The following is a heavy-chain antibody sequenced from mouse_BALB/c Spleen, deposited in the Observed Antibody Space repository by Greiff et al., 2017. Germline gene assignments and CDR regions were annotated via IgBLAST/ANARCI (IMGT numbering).Heavy chain of an antibody. D-gene: IGHD2-14*01. CDR2: IWGDGST. J-gene: IGHJ3*01. Sequence: VQLQESGPGLVAPSQSLSITCTVSGFSLTGYGVNWVRQPPGKGLEWLGMIWGDGSTDYNSALKSRLSISKDNSKSQVFLKMNSLQTDDTARYYCARSYYRYGWFAYWGQETLVTVSA. V-gene: IGHV2-6-7*01. CDR1: GFSLTGYG. CDR3: ARSYYRYGWFAY.